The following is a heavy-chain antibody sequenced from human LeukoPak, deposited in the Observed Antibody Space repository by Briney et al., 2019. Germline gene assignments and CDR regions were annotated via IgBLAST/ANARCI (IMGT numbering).Heavy chain of an antibody. V-gene: IGHV3-23*01. CDR3: AKDLDYYDSSGYPVGENAFDI. J-gene: IGHJ3*02. CDR1: GFTFSSYA. D-gene: IGHD3-22*01. CDR2: ISGSGGST. Sequence: GGSLRLSCAASGFTFSSYAMSWVRQAPGKGLEWVSAISGSGGSTYYADSVKGRFTISRDNSKNTLYLQMNSLRAEDTAVYYCAKDLDYYDSSGYPVGENAFDIWGQGTMVTVSS.